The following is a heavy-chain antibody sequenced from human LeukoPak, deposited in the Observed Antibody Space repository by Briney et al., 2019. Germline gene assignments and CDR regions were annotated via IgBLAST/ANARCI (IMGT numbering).Heavy chain of an antibody. V-gene: IGHV4-38-2*01. CDR2: IYHSGST. J-gene: IGHJ3*02. CDR1: GYSISSGYY. Sequence: SETLSLTCGVSGYSISSGYYWGWIRQPPGKGLEWIGSIYHSGSTYYNPSLKSRVTIPVDTTKNQFSLKRRSVTAADTALYYCARWDSGEWFHDAFDIWGQGTRVTVSS. CDR3: ARWDSGEWFHDAFDI. D-gene: IGHD3-3*01.